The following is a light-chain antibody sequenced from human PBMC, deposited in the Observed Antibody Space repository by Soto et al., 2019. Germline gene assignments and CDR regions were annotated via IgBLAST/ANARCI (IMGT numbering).Light chain of an antibody. CDR1: QSISSY. V-gene: IGKV1-39*01. Sequence: DIQMTQSPSSLSASVGDRVTITCRASQSISSYLNWYQQKPGKAPKLLIYAASSLQSGVPSGFSGSGSGTGFTLTISSLQPEDFATYYCQQSYSTPYTLGQGPSWRSN. CDR3: QQSYSTPYT. J-gene: IGKJ2*01. CDR2: AAS.